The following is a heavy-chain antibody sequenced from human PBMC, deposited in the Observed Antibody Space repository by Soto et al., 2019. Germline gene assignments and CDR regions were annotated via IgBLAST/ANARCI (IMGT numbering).Heavy chain of an antibody. J-gene: IGHJ4*02. V-gene: IGHV3-74*01. D-gene: IGHD5-12*01. CDR3: AGGVYAGAGTFYLTDH. Sequence: GGSLRLSCTASGLTFNNYWMHWVRQAPGKGPVWVSRISGDGKTTNYADSVRGRFTISRDNAKNTVYLQMNSLGAEDTAVYYCAGGVYAGAGTFYLTDHWGQGSLVTVSS. CDR1: GLTFNNYW. CDR2: ISGDGKTT.